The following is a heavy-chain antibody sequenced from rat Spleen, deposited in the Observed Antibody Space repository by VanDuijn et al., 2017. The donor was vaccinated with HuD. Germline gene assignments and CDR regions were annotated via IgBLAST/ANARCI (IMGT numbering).Heavy chain of an antibody. CDR3: AREQLPFDY. J-gene: IGHJ2*01. Sequence: EVQLVESGGGLVQPGRSLKLSCAASGFTYSNYVMAWVSQAPTKGLEWVTSISTGGGNTYYQDSVNGRFTISRDNAKNTLYLQMDSLRSEDTATYYCAREQLPFDYWGQGVMVTVSS. D-gene: IGHD1-10*01. CDR2: ISTGGGNT. V-gene: IGHV5S13*01. CDR1: GFTYSNYV.